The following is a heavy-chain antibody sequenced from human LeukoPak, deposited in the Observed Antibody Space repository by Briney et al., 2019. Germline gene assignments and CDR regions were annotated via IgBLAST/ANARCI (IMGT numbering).Heavy chain of an antibody. CDR3: ASLSLVRGVIRRGSWFDP. CDR1: GGSITSSNW. J-gene: IGHJ5*02. Sequence: PSGTLSLTCAVSGGSITSSNWWSWVRQPPGKVLEWIGEIYHSGTTNYNPSLKSRVTISVDTSKNQFSLTLYSVIAADTAVYYCASLSLVRGVIRRGSWFDPWGQGTLVTVSS. D-gene: IGHD3-10*01. V-gene: IGHV4-4*02. CDR2: IYHSGTT.